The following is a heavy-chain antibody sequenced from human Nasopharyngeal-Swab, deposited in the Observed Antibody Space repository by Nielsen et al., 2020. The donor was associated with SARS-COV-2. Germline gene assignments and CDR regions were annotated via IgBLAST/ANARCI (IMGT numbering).Heavy chain of an antibody. CDR3: ARPPPAAGGSGLDY. CDR2: VSGDGETK. V-gene: IGHV3-30*03. J-gene: IGHJ4*02. D-gene: IGHD6-13*01. Sequence: GESLKISCAASGFTFSSLWMSWVRQVPGKGLEWVAVVSGDGETKFYADSVKGRFTISRDNSENTLYLHLSSLTTEDTAIYYCARPPPAAGGSGLDYWGQGTLVTVSS. CDR1: GFTFSSLW.